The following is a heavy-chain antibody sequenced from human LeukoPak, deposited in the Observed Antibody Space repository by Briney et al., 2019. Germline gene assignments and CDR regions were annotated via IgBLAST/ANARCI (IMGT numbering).Heavy chain of an antibody. CDR2: INHSGST. V-gene: IGHV4-34*01. CDR3: ARGCSSTSCYDDP. D-gene: IGHD2-2*01. Sequence: SETLSLTCAVYGGSFSGYYWSWIRQPPGKGLEWIGEINHSGSTNYNPSLKSRVTISVDTSKNQFSPKLSSVTAADTAVYYCARGCSSTSCYDDPWGQGTLVTVSS. CDR1: GGSFSGYY. J-gene: IGHJ5*02.